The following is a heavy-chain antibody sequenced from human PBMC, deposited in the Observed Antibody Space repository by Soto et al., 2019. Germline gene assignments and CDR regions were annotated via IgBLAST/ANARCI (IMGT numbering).Heavy chain of an antibody. D-gene: IGHD3-22*01. J-gene: IGHJ6*02. Sequence: GGSLRLSCAASEFTFTSYAMNWVRQAPGKGLEWVSVISGGGGTTYYADSVKGRFRISRDNSKNTLYLQMNSLRVEDTAVYYCAKGKVAYDNSGLQYFYYFPMNVWGQGTTVTVSS. CDR2: ISGGGGTT. CDR3: AKGKVAYDNSGLQYFYYFPMNV. V-gene: IGHV3-23*01. CDR1: EFTFTSYA.